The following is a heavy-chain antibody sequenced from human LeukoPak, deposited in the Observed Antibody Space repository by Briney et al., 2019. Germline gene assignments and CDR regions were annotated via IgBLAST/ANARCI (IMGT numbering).Heavy chain of an antibody. CDR3: ARINSGRHLRDAFDI. J-gene: IGHJ3*02. CDR1: SGYW. Sequence: GGSLRLSCAAFSGYWMTWVRQAPGKGLEWVANIKQDGSEKYYVDSVKGRFTISRDNAKNSLFLQMNSLRAEDTAVYYCARINSGRHLRDAFDIWGQGTTVTVSS. D-gene: IGHD1-26*01. CDR2: IKQDGSEK. V-gene: IGHV3-7*01.